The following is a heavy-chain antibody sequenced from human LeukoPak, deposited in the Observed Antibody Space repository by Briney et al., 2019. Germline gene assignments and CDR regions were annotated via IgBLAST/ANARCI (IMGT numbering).Heavy chain of an antibody. CDR2: IYENGGTT. CDR1: GFTFRSHA. J-gene: IGHJ4*02. V-gene: IGHV3-23*01. D-gene: IGHD4-17*01. Sequence: GGSLRLSCVGSGFTFRSHAMSWVRQAPEKGLEFVSGIYENGGTTYYADSVKGRFTISRDNSKNTLYLQMNSLRAEDTAVYYCAKDLVTTVTTFYYWGQGTLVTVSS. CDR3: AKDLVTTVTTFYY.